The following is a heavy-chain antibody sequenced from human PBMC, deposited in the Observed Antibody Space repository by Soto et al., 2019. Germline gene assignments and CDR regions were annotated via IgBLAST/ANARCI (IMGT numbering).Heavy chain of an antibody. J-gene: IGHJ4*02. CDR1: GGSISSGDYY. V-gene: IGHV4-30-4*01. CDR2: IYYSGST. CDR3: ARDDSYYGSGSYYPLGY. D-gene: IGHD3-10*01. Sequence: SETLSLTCTVSGGSISSGDYYWSWIRQPPGKGLEWIGYIYYSGSTYYNPSLKSRVTISVDTSKNQFSLKLSSVTAADTAVYYCARDDSYYGSGSYYPLGYWGQGTLVTVSS.